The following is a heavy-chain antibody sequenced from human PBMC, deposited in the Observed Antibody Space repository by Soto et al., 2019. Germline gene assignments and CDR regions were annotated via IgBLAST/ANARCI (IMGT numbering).Heavy chain of an antibody. D-gene: IGHD2-8*01. CDR1: GDSVSTNSAT. CDR2: TYYRSKWDY. CDR3: ARLIGNSWLDS. J-gene: IGHJ5*01. V-gene: IGHV6-1*01. Sequence: SQTLSLTCAISGDSVSTNSATCDWFRQSPSRGLEWLGRTYYRSKWDYDYAASVKGRININPDTSNNQVSLHLDSVTPDDTAVYYCARLIGNSWLDSWGQGTLVTVSS.